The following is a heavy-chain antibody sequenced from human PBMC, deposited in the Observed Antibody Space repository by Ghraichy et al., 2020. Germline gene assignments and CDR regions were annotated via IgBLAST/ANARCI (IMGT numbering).Heavy chain of an antibody. CDR1: EFTFSSYW. D-gene: IGHD4-17*01. Sequence: GGSLRLSCAASEFTFSSYWMAWIRQAPGKGLEWLANINQDGGETYYVDTVKGRFTISRDNAKKSLYLQMNSLRAEDTAVYYCARNDRDYGDYGNDYWGQGTLVTVSS. J-gene: IGHJ4*02. V-gene: IGHV3-7*01. CDR2: INQDGGET. CDR3: ARNDRDYGDYGNDY.